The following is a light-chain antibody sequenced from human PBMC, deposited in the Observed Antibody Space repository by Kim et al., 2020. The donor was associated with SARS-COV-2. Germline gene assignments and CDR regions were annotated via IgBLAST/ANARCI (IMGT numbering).Light chain of an antibody. CDR2: DAS. J-gene: IGKJ3*01. CDR3: QQRGNWPLT. Sequence: WSPGDRATLSCRASQGVSSSLAWYQQKPGQAPRLVISDASNRATGIPARFSGSGSGTDFTLTISSLEPEDFAVYYCQQRGNWPLTFGPGTKVDIK. CDR1: QGVSSS. V-gene: IGKV3-11*01.